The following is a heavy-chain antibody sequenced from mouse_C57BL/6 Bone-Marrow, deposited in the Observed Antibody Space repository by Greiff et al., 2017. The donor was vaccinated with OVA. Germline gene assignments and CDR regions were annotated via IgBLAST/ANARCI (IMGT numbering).Heavy chain of an antibody. CDR2: ISSGSSTI. V-gene: IGHV5-17*01. D-gene: IGHD2-4*01. Sequence: EVKVEESGGGLVKPGGSLKLSCAASGFTFSDYGMHWVRQAPEKGLEWVAYISSGSSTIYYADTVKGRFTISRDNAKNTLFLQMTSLRSEDTAMYYCARWGNYDYDGLAYWGQGTLVTVSA. CDR1: GFTFSDYG. J-gene: IGHJ3*01. CDR3: ARWGNYDYDGLAY.